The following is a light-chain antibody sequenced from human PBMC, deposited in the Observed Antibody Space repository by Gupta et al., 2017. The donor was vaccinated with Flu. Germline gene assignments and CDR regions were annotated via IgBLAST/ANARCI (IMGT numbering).Light chain of an antibody. CDR2: EVS. CDR1: SSDVGGYNY. CDR3: SSYTSSSTWV. J-gene: IGLJ3*02. V-gene: IGLV2-14*01. Sequence: QSALTQPASVSGSPGQSITISCTGTSSDVGGYNYVSWYQQHPGKAPKLMNYEVSNRPSGVSNRFSGSKSGNTASLTISGLQAEDEADYYCSSYTSSSTWVFGGGTKLTGL.